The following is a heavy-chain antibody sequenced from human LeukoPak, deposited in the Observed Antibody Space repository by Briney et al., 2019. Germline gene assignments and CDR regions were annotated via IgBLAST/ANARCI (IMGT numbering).Heavy chain of an antibody. J-gene: IGHJ4*02. V-gene: IGHV1-8*01. CDR3: ARAHLAVAGRGFDY. CDR1: GYTFTSYD. CDR2: MNPNSGNT. D-gene: IGHD6-19*01. Sequence: ASVKVSCKASGYTFTSYDINWVRQATGQGLEWMGWMNPNSGNTGYAQKFQGRVTMTRNTSISTAYMELSSLRSEGTAVYYCARAHLAVAGRGFDYWGQGTLVTVSS.